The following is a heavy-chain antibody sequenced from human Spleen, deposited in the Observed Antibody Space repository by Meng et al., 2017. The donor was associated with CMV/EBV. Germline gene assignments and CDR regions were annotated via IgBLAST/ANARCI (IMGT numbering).Heavy chain of an antibody. CDR2: AFHTGST. CDR1: GRYIRDVGYY. J-gene: IGHJ4*02. V-gene: IGHV4-39*01. Sequence: SGRYIRDVGYYWGWISQPQGKGGEWIGSAFHTGSTEVNPSLRSRDIISVDTARNQFSLKLSSVTAAGTAGYFCARRGVGATRRSFDYWGQGILVTVSS. CDR3: ARRGVGATRRSFDY. D-gene: IGHD1-26*01.